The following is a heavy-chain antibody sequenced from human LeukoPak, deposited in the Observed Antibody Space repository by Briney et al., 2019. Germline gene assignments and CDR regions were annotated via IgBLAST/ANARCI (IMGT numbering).Heavy chain of an antibody. CDR3: SKDPVGGIPRSDAFDI. Sequence: GGSLRLSCAASGFTFSSYCMRWVRQAPGKGLEWVADISYDGSKKYYADSVKGRFTISRDNSKYTLYLQMKSMSAQDAAVSDCSKDPVGGIPRSDAFDIWGQGTMVTVSS. CDR2: ISYDGSKK. J-gene: IGHJ3*02. CDR1: GFTFSSYC. D-gene: IGHD3-16*01. V-gene: IGHV3-30*18.